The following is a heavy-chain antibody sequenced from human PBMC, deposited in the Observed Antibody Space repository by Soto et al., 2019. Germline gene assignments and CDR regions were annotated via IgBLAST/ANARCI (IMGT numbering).Heavy chain of an antibody. J-gene: IGHJ5*02. V-gene: IGHV4-34*01. CDR2: INHSGST. D-gene: IGHD3-10*01. CDR3: ARLRRYGSGSYGGSWFDP. CDR1: GGSFSGYY. Sequence: PSETLSLTCAVYGGSFSGYYWSWIRQPPGKGLEWIGEINHSGSTNYNPSLKSRVTISVDTSKNQFSLKLSSVTAAGTAVYYCARLRRYGSGSYGGSWFDPWGQGTLVTVSS.